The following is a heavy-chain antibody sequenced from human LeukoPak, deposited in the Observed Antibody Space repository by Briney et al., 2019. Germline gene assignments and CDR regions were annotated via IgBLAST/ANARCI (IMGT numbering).Heavy chain of an antibody. D-gene: IGHD3-10*01. Sequence: PGRSLRLSCTASGFTFGDYAMSWVRQAPGKGLEWVGFIRSKAYGGTTGYAASVKGRFTISRDDSKSIAYLQMNSLKTEDTAVYYCTRGKELLWFGEYFDYWGQGTLVTVSS. CDR2: IRSKAYGGTT. V-gene: IGHV3-49*04. CDR3: TRGKELLWFGEYFDY. J-gene: IGHJ4*02. CDR1: GFTFGDYA.